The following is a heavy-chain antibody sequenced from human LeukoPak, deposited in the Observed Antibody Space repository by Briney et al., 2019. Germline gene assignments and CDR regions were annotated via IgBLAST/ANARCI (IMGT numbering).Heavy chain of an antibody. CDR2: INHSGST. D-gene: IGHD5-24*01. Sequence: SETLSLTCAVYGGSFSGYYWSWIRQPPGKGLEWIGEINHSGSTNYNPSLKSRVTISVDTSKNQFSLKLSSVTAADTAVYYCASRDTATMVDYWGQGTLVTVSS. V-gene: IGHV4-34*01. CDR1: GGSFSGYY. J-gene: IGHJ4*02. CDR3: ASRDTATMVDY.